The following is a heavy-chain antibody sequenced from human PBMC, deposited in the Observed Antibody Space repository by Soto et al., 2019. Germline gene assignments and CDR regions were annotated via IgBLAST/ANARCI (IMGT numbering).Heavy chain of an antibody. Sequence: EVQLLESGGGLVQPGGSLRLSCAASGFTFTYYAMIWVRQAPGKGLEWVSAISGSGGNTFYADSMKGRFIISRDNSKNTLTLQMPSLRAEDKAIYYCARTVRAVAALPIGATFDYLGQGTLVSVS. D-gene: IGHD6-6*01. CDR1: GFTFTYYA. CDR3: ARTVRAVAALPIGATFDY. CDR2: ISGSGGNT. V-gene: IGHV3-23*01. J-gene: IGHJ4*02.